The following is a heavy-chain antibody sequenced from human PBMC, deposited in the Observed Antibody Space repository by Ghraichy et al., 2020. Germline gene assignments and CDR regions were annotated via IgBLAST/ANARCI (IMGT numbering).Heavy chain of an antibody. CDR1: GGSISSYY. CDR2: IYYSGST. Sequence: SETLSLTCTVSGGSISSYYWSWIRQPPGKGLEWIGYIYYSGSTNYNPSLKSRVTISVDTSKNQFSLKLSSVTAADTAVYYCARGYYDSSGYPVFDYWGQGTLVTVSS. D-gene: IGHD3-22*01. V-gene: IGHV4-59*01. CDR3: ARGYYDSSGYPVFDY. J-gene: IGHJ4*02.